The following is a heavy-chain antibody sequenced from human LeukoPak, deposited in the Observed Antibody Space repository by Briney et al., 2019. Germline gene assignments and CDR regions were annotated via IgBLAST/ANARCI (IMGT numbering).Heavy chain of an antibody. Sequence: PWGSLRPSFSASGITFYSYALNLVRQAPGEGLEVVSGICAGGTFTYYADSVKGRFTISRDNSRNTLYLQMNSLRADDTAVYYCAKDLDYTTYGYYFDYWGQGTLVTVSS. D-gene: IGHD4-11*01. CDR1: GITFYSYA. CDR3: AKDLDYTTYGYYFDY. J-gene: IGHJ4*02. V-gene: IGHV3-23*01. CDR2: ICAGGTFT.